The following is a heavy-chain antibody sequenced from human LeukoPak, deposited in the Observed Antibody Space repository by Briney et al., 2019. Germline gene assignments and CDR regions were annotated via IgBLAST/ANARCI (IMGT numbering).Heavy chain of an antibody. CDR3: ARRVGVTVAKHKNWFDP. D-gene: IGHD2-15*01. CDR1: GGSFSGYY. V-gene: IGHV4-34*01. J-gene: IGHJ5*02. Sequence: SETLSLTCAVYGGSFSGYYWSWIRQPPGKGLEWIGEINHSGSTNYNPSLKSRVTISVDTSKNQFSLKLSSVTAADTAVYYCARRVGVTVAKHKNWFDPWGQGTLVTVSS. CDR2: INHSGST.